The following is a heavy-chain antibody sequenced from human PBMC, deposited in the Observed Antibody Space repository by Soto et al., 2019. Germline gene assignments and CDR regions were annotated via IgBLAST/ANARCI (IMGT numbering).Heavy chain of an antibody. V-gene: IGHV4-34*01. CDR1: GGSFSGYY. D-gene: IGHD6-19*01. Sequence: SETLSLTCAVYGGSFSGYYWSWIRQPPGKGLEWIGEINHSGSTNYNPSLKSRVTISVDTSKNQFSLKLSSVTAADTAVYYCARGYSSGWRLYWGQGTLVTVSS. CDR3: ARGYSSGWRLY. J-gene: IGHJ4*02. CDR2: INHSGST.